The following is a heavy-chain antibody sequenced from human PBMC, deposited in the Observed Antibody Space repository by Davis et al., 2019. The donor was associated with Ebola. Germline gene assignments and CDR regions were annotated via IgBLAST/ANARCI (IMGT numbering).Heavy chain of an antibody. V-gene: IGHV1-46*01. CDR1: GYTFTSYY. CDR3: ARASIRYCSGGSCYSVPPGNWFDP. D-gene: IGHD2-15*01. J-gene: IGHJ5*02. CDR2: INPSGGST. Sequence: AASVKVSCKASGYTFTSYYMHWVRQASGQGLEWMGIINPSGGSTSYAQKFQGRVTMTRDTSTSTVYMELSSLRSEDTAVYYCARASIRYCSGGSCYSVPPGNWFDPWGQGTLVTVSS.